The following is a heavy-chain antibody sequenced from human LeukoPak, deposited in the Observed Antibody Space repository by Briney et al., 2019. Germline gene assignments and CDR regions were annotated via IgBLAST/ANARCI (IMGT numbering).Heavy chain of an antibody. D-gene: IGHD2-15*01. V-gene: IGHV3-23*01. J-gene: IGHJ4*02. CDR2: ISGSGGST. CDR3: AKETLGYCSGGSCADY. CDR1: GFTFSSYA. Sequence: GGSLRLSCAASGFTFSSYAMSWVRQAPGKGLEWVSAISGSGGSTYYADPVKGRFTISRDNSKNTLYLQMNSLRAEDTAVYYCAKETLGYCSGGSCADYWGQGTLVTVSS.